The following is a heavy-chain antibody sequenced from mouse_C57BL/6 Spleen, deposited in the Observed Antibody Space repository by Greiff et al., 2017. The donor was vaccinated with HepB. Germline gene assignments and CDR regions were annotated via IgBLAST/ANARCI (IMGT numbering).Heavy chain of an antibody. J-gene: IGHJ3*01. CDR3: TNNYDYDGFAY. CDR1: GYTFTDYE. Sequence: VKLVESGAELVRPGASVTLSCKASGYTFTDYEMHWVKQTPVHGLEWIGAIDPETGGTAYNQKFKGKAILTADKSSSTAYMELRSLTSEDSAVYYCTNNYDYDGFAYWGQGTLVTVSA. D-gene: IGHD2-4*01. V-gene: IGHV1-15*01. CDR2: IDPETGGT.